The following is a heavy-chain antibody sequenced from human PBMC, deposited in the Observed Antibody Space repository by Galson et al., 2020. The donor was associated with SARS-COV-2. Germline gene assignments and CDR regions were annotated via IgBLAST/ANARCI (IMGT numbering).Heavy chain of an antibody. CDR1: GFTFRTYW. D-gene: IGHD1-26*01. CDR2: INSDGSAT. J-gene: IGHJ4*02. CDR3: ARDQDGLGPTLDY. V-gene: IGHV3-74*01. Sequence: GGSLRLSCAASGFTFRTYWMHWVRQVPGKGLVWVSRINSDGSATTYADSVKGRFTISRDNAKNTLYLQMNTLSAEDTAVYYCARDQDGLGPTLDYWGQGTLVTVSS.